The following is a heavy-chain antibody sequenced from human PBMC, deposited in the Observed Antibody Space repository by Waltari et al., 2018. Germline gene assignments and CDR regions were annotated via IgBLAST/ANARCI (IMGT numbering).Heavy chain of an antibody. Sequence: QLVDSGGGLVQPGRSLRLPCAVSGFTFADHAIHWVRQTPGKGLEWVSGINWSGSGVEYVDSVKGRFTISRDNDKNRLYLQMNSLRVDDTALYYCVRSSSRYNWNLAEGAFDIWGQGTLVTVSS. J-gene: IGHJ3*02. D-gene: IGHD1-20*01. CDR1: GFTFADHA. CDR2: INWSGSGV. V-gene: IGHV3-9*01. CDR3: VRSSSRYNWNLAEGAFDI.